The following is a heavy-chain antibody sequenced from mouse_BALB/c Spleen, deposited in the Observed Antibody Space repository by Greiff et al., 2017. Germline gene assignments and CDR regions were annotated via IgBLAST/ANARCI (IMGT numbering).Heavy chain of an antibody. CDR3: ARRVVPYYYAMDY. Sequence: EVKVVESGGGLVKPGGSLKLSCAASGFTFSSYAMSWVRQTPEKRLEWVASISSGGSTYYPDSVKGRFTISRDNARNILYLQMSSLRSEDTAMYYCARRVVPYYYAMDYWGQGTSVTVSS. CDR1: GFTFSSYA. D-gene: IGHD1-1*01. CDR2: ISSGGST. V-gene: IGHV5-6-5*01. J-gene: IGHJ4*01.